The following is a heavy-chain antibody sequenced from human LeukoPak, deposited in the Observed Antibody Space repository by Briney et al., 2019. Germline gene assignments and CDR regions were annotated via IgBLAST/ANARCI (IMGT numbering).Heavy chain of an antibody. Sequence: ASVKVSCKASGYTFTKYDINWVRQATGQGLEWMGWMNPRSGYTGYLQKFQGRVTMTGSTSISTAYLELNSLTSEDTAVYYCARGNRLYSSSWSSLPFDIWGQGSMVTVSS. CDR1: GYTFTKYD. V-gene: IGHV1-8*01. D-gene: IGHD6-13*01. CDR2: MNPRSGYT. J-gene: IGHJ3*02. CDR3: ARGNRLYSSSWSSLPFDI.